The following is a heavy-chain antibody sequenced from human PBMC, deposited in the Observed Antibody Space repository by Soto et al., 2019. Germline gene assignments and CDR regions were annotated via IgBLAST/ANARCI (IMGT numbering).Heavy chain of an antibody. Sequence: GASVKVSCKASGYTFTGYYMHWVRQAPGQGLEWMGWINPNSGGTNYAQKFQGRVTMTRDTSISTAYMELSRLRSDDTPVYYCARDPVLLWFGEAYYYYYGMDVWGQGTTVTVSS. V-gene: IGHV1-2*02. D-gene: IGHD3-10*01. CDR1: GYTFTGYY. CDR3: ARDPVLLWFGEAYYYYYGMDV. CDR2: INPNSGGT. J-gene: IGHJ6*02.